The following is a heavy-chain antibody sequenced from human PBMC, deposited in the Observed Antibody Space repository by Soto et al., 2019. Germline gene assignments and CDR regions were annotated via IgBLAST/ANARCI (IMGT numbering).Heavy chain of an antibody. CDR1: GAYVSDFS. CDR2: ITVNGIT. CDR3: SRESGENWTYEAH. V-gene: IGHV4-4*07. J-gene: IGHJ1*01. D-gene: IGHD1-7*01. Sequence: QVQQLESGPGLVKPWDTLSLTCTVSGAYVSDFSCSWIRQPAGKGLEWIGRITVNGITHYTPSFRSRVTMSMDTSRNQFYLKLQSANAADTALYYFSRESGENWTYEAHWGQGTLVTVSS.